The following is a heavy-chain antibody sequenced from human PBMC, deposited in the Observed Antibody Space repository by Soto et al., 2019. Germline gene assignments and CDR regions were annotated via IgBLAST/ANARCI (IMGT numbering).Heavy chain of an antibody. Sequence: PSETLSLTCTVSGGSISSSSYYWGWIRQPPGKGQDCIVCIYYIGSTYYNPSLKSRVTISVDTSKNQFFLKLSSVTAADTAVYYFASWQYYYDSTYAHYYYGMDVWGQGTTVTVSS. CDR1: GGSISSSSYY. CDR3: ASWQYYYDSTYAHYYYGMDV. J-gene: IGHJ6*02. CDR2: IYYIGST. V-gene: IGHV4-39*01. D-gene: IGHD3-22*01.